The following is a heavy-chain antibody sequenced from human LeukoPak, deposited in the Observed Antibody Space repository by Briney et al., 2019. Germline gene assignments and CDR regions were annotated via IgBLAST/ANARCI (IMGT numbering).Heavy chain of an antibody. D-gene: IGHD3-10*01. CDR1: RFTFSSYA. CDR2: ISYDGSET. V-gene: IGHV3-30-3*01. J-gene: IGHJ6*02. CDR3: AREEYGSGSHPRYYYYGMDV. Sequence: GGSLRLSCAASRFTFSSYAIHWVRQAPGKGLEWVAVISYDGSETYYADSVKGRFTISRDNSKNTLYLQMNSLRVEDTAVYYCAREEYGSGSHPRYYYYGMDVWGQGTLVTVSS.